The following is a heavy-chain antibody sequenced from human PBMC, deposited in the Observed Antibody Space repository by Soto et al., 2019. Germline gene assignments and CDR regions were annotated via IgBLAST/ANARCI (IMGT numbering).Heavy chain of an antibody. V-gene: IGHV4-59*01. D-gene: IGHD6-19*01. J-gene: IGHJ4*02. Sequence: QVQLQESGPGLVKPSETLSLTCTVSGGSSINYYWTWIRQPPGKGLELIGYVYSSGHTSYNPSLKSRVTLSIDTSKNQFSLKLSSVTAADTAVYYCARALAVPGYYFDYWGQGTLVTVSS. CDR2: VYSSGHT. CDR1: GGSSINYY. CDR3: ARALAVPGYYFDY.